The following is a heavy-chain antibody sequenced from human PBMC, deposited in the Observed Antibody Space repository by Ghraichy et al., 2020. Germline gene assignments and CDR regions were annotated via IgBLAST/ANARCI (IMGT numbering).Heavy chain of an antibody. CDR3: ARSHQSYYDFWSGYYGAYYYYGMDV. CDR1: GGSISSYY. V-gene: IGHV4-59*01. J-gene: IGHJ6*02. CDR2: IYYSGST. D-gene: IGHD3-3*01. Sequence: SQTLSLTYTVSGGSISSYYWSWIRQPPGKGLEWIGYIYYSGSTNYNPSLKSRVTISVDTSKNQFSLKLSSVTAADTAVYYCARSHQSYYDFWSGYYGAYYYYGMDVWGQGTTVTVSS.